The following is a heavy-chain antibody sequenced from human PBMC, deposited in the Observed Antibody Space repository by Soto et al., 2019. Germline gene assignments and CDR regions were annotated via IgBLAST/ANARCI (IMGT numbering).Heavy chain of an antibody. CDR3: ARDRRHDFWSKYYYYGMDV. Sequence: TLSLTCTVSGGSSSSYYWSWIRQPAGKGLEWIGRIYTSGSTNYNPSLKSRVTMSVDTSKNQFSLKLSSVTAADTAVYYCARDRRHDFWSKYYYYGMDVWGQGTTVTVSS. J-gene: IGHJ6*02. CDR1: GGSSSSYY. D-gene: IGHD3-3*01. CDR2: IYTSGST. V-gene: IGHV4-4*07.